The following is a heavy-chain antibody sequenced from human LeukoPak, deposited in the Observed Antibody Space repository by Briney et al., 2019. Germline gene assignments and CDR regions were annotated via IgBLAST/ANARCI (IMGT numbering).Heavy chain of an antibody. Sequence: PGGSLRLSCAASGFTFSSYSMNWVRQAPGKGLEWVSSISSSSSYIYYADPVKGRFTISRDNAKNSLYLQMNSLRAEDTAVYYCARDGDSSSFLDYWGQGTLVTVSS. CDR3: ARDGDSSSFLDY. J-gene: IGHJ4*02. D-gene: IGHD6-13*01. CDR2: ISSSSSYI. V-gene: IGHV3-21*01. CDR1: GFTFSSYS.